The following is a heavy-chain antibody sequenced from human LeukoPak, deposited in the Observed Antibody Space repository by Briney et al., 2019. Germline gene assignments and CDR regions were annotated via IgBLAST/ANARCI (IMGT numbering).Heavy chain of an antibody. J-gene: IGHJ3*02. Sequence: SVKVSCKASGGTFSSYAISWVRQAPGQGLEWMGGIIPIFGTANYAQKFQGRVTITADESTSTAYMELSSLRSEDTAVYYCAKEGSDSSGYYNAFDIWGQGTMVTVSS. D-gene: IGHD3-22*01. V-gene: IGHV1-69*13. CDR1: GGTFSSYA. CDR3: AKEGSDSSGYYNAFDI. CDR2: IIPIFGTA.